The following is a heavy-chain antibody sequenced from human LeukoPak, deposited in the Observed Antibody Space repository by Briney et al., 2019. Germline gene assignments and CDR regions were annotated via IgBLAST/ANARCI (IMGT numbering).Heavy chain of an antibody. D-gene: IGHD6-19*01. CDR1: GFTFSSYA. CDR3: AKVRRAVAGMHEYFQH. Sequence: GGSLRLSCAASGFTFSSYAMSWVRQAPGKGLEWVSAISGSGGSTYYADSVKGRFTISRDNSKNTLYLQMNSLRAEDTAVYYCAKVRRAVAGMHEYFQHWGQGTLVTVSS. V-gene: IGHV3-23*01. CDR2: ISGSGGST. J-gene: IGHJ1*01.